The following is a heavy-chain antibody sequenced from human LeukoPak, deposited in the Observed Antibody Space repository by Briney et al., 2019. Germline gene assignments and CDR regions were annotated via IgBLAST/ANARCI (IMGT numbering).Heavy chain of an antibody. D-gene: IGHD4-17*01. V-gene: IGHV4-31*03. CDR2: IYYSGST. J-gene: IGHJ6*02. CDR1: GGSISSGGYY. Sequence: SETLSLTCTVSGGSISSGGYYWSWIRQHPGKGLEWIGYIYYSGSTYYNPSLKSRVTISVDTSKNQFSLKLSSVTAADTAVYYCARTTGYYYYGMDVWGQGTTVTVSS. CDR3: ARTTGYYYYGMDV.